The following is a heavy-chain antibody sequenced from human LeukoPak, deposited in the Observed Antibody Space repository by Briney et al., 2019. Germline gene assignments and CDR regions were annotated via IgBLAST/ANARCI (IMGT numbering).Heavy chain of an antibody. Sequence: SETLSLTCTVSGGSISSSSYYWGWIRQPPGKGLEWIGSIYYSGSTNYNPSLKSRVTMSVDTSKNQFSLKLSSVTAADTAVYYCAIRKWETSPYLKDYWGQGTLVTVSS. CDR3: AIRKWETSPYLKDY. D-gene: IGHD1-26*01. J-gene: IGHJ4*02. CDR1: GGSISSSSYY. V-gene: IGHV4-39*07. CDR2: IYYSGST.